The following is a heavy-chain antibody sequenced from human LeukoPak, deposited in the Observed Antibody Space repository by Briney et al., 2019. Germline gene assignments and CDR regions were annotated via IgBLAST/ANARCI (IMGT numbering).Heavy chain of an antibody. CDR3: ARAGRAAAEFDY. V-gene: IGHV4-59*10. CDR2: IYTSGST. CDR1: GGSFSGYY. J-gene: IGHJ4*02. Sequence: PSETLSLTCAVYGGSFSGYYWSWIRQPAGKGLEWIGRIYTSGSTNYNPSLKSRVTMSVDTSKNQFSLKLSSVTAADTAVYYCARAGRAAAEFDYWGQGTLVTVSS. D-gene: IGHD6-13*01.